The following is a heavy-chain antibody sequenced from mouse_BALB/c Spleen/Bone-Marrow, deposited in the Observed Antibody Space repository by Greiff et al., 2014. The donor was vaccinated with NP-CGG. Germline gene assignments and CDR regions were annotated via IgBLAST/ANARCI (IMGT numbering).Heavy chain of an antibody. Sequence: EVQGVESGGGLVQPGGSLKLSCAASGFTFSSYTMSWVRQTPEKRLEWVAYISNGGGSTYYPDTVKGRFTISRDNAKNTLYLQMSSLKSEDTAMDYCARRSAATYYFDYWGQGTTLTVSS. CDR2: ISNGGGST. CDR1: GFTFSSYT. CDR3: ARRSAATYYFDY. D-gene: IGHD1-2*01. J-gene: IGHJ2*01. V-gene: IGHV5-12-2*01.